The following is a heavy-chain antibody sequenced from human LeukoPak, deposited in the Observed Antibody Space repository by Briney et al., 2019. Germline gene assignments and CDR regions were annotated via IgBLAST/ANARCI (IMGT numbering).Heavy chain of an antibody. CDR2: TSGSGGST. CDR3: AKGGSSAHMDV. D-gene: IGHD2-2*01. CDR1: GFTVGSNY. V-gene: IGHV3-23*01. Sequence: GGSLRLSCAASGFTVGSNYMTWVRQAPGKGLEWVSATSGSGGSTYYADSVKGRFTISRDNSKNTLYLQMNSLRAEDTAVYYCAKGGSSAHMDVWGKGTTVTVSS. J-gene: IGHJ6*03.